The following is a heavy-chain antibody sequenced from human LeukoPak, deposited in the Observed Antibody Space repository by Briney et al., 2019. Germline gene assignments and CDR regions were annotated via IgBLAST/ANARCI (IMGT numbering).Heavy chain of an antibody. D-gene: IGHD3-16*02. CDR3: ARRCDSGGYRFWFDP. CDR1: GYSFTNYW. Sequence: GESLKISCKGTGYSFTNYWIGWVRQMPGIGLEWMGMISPHDSDTKYSPSFQGQVTISADKSITTAYLQWSSLKASDTAIYYCARRCDSGGYRFWFDPWGQGTLVTVSS. J-gene: IGHJ5*02. V-gene: IGHV5-51*01. CDR2: ISPHDSDT.